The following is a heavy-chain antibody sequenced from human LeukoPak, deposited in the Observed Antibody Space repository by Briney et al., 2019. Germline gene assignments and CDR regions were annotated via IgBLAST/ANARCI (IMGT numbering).Heavy chain of an antibody. D-gene: IGHD4-17*01. J-gene: IGHJ4*02. CDR2: ISSSSSYI. CDR3: ARDQDYGDYVIAY. V-gene: IGHV3-21*01. CDR1: GFTFSSYS. Sequence: GGSLRFSCAASGFTFSSYSMNWVRQAPGKGLEWVSSISSSSSYIYYADSVKGRFTISRDNAKNSLYLQMNSLRAEDTAVYYCARDQDYGDYVIAYWGQGTLVTVSS.